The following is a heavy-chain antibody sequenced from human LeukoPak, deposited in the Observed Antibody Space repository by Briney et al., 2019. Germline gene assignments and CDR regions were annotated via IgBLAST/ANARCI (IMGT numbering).Heavy chain of an antibody. J-gene: IGHJ4*02. CDR1: GYTFTSYG. CDR3: ARDAFFGGGWFGELFPFDY. V-gene: IGHV1-18*01. D-gene: IGHD3-10*01. CDR2: ISAYNGNT. Sequence: ASVKVSCKASGYTFTSYGISWVRQAPGQGLEWMGWISAYNGNTNYAQKLQGRVTMTTDTSTSTAYMELRSLRSDDTAVYYCARDAFFGGGWFGELFPFDYWGQGTLVTVSS.